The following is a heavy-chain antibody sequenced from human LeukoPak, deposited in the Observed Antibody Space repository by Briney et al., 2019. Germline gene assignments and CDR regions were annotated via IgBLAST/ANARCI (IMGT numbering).Heavy chain of an antibody. CDR3: AREGTFYRYEQWLVLNY. V-gene: IGHV1-46*01. D-gene: IGHD6-19*01. J-gene: IGHJ4*02. Sequence: ASVKVSCKASGYIFINYYIHWVRQAPGQGLEWMGIINPSGGSTSYAQKFQGRVTMTRDTSTSTVYMELSSLRSEDTAVYYCAREGTFYRYEQWLVLNYWGQGTLVTVSS. CDR2: INPSGGST. CDR1: GYIFINYY.